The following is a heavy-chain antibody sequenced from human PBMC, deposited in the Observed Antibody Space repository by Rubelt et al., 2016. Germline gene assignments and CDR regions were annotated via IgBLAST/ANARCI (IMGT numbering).Heavy chain of an antibody. CDR2: IYYSGST. J-gene: IGHJ5*02. D-gene: IGHD2-2*01. CDR3: VGHSHRCISTSCGLNWYDP. CDR1: GGSISSSSYY. V-gene: IGHV4-39*01. Sequence: QLQLQESGPGLVKPSETLSLTCTVYGGSISSSSYYWGWIRQPPGKGLEWIGSIYYSGSTYYNPSLKSRVTIAVDTSKNQFSLRLSSVTAADATVYCWVGHSHRCISTSCGLNWYDPWGQGALVTVPS.